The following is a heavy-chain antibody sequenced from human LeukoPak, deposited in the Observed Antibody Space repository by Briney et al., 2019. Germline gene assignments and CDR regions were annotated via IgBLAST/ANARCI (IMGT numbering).Heavy chain of an antibody. CDR3: AKASGYDDAFDI. Sequence: TSETRSLTCTVSGGSISSYYWSWIRQPPGKGLGWIGYIYYSGSTNYNPSLKSRVTISVDTSKNQFSLKLSSVTAADTAVYYCAKASGYDDAFDIWRQGTMVTVSS. CDR1: GGSISSYY. CDR2: IYYSGST. V-gene: IGHV4-59*08. J-gene: IGHJ3*02. D-gene: IGHD5-12*01.